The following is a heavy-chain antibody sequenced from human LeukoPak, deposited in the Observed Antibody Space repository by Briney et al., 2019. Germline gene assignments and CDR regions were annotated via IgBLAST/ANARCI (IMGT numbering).Heavy chain of an antibody. V-gene: IGHV1-18*04. CDR3: ARAPRSSGGYYDLDY. CDR1: GYTFTGYY. CDR2: ISAYNGNT. Sequence: ASVKVSCKASGYTFTGYYMHWVRQAPGQGLEWMGWISAYNGNTNYAQKLQGRVTMTTDTSTSTAYMELRSLRSDDTAVYYCARAPRSSGGYYDLDYWGQGTLVTVSS. J-gene: IGHJ4*02. D-gene: IGHD3-22*01.